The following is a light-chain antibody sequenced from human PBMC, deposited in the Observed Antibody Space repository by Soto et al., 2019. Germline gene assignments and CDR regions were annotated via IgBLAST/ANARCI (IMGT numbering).Light chain of an antibody. CDR1: SSDVGGYNY. Sequence: QSVLTQPASVSGSPGQSITISCTGTSSDVGGYNYVSWYQQYPGKAPKLMIYEVSNRPSGVSNRFSGSKSGNTACLTISGLQAEDEADYYCSSYTTSSTYVFGTGTKVTVL. J-gene: IGLJ1*01. CDR2: EVS. V-gene: IGLV2-14*01. CDR3: SSYTTSSTYV.